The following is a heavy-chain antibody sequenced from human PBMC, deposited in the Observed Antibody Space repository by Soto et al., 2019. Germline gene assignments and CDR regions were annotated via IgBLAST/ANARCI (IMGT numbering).Heavy chain of an antibody. CDR3: VKQAHGLDGVAFDY. CDR1: GFIFSEST. V-gene: IGHV3-64D*06. Sequence: EVQLVESGGGLVQPGGSLRLSCSASGFIFSESTISWVRQVPGKGLEAISAVSTSGRSTYYADSVKDRFTISRDNSKNTLFLQMGSLRPEDTAIYYCVKQAHGLDGVAFDYWGQGTQVTVAS. D-gene: IGHD2-15*01. CDR2: VSTSGRST. J-gene: IGHJ4*02.